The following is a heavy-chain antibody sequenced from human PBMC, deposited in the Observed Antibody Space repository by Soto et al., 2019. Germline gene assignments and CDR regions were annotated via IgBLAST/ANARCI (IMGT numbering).Heavy chain of an antibody. Sequence: SETLSLTCTVSAGSVSGYYWRWIRQPPGKELELIAYIHYSGSTYYNPSLKSRVTISIDTSKNQFSLKLSSVNAADTAVYYCAKVGRIGAAGTCFDPWGQGTLVTVSS. CDR1: AGSVSGYY. CDR2: IHYSGST. J-gene: IGHJ5*02. D-gene: IGHD6-13*01. V-gene: IGHV4-59*02. CDR3: AKVGRIGAAGTCFDP.